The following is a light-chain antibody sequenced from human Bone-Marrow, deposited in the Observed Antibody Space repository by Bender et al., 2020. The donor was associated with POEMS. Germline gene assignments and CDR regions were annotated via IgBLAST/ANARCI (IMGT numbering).Light chain of an antibody. CDR1: SGDVGGYNY. V-gene: IGLV2-23*02. Sequence: QSALTQPASVSGSPGQSITISCSGTSGDVGGYNYVSWYQQHPGKAPKLLISEVTERPSGISNRFSGSKSGNTASLTISGLQAEDEADYYCCSYAGSHTYVFGSGTRVAVL. J-gene: IGLJ1*01. CDR3: CSYAGSHTYV. CDR2: EVT.